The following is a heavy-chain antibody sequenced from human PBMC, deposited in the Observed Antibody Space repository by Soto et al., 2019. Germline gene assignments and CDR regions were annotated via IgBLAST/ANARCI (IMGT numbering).Heavy chain of an antibody. CDR2: INHSGST. V-gene: IGHV4-34*01. D-gene: IGHD3-10*01. CDR1: GGSFSGYY. J-gene: IGHJ4*02. CDR3: ARATTMVRGVIN. Sequence: SETLSLTCAVYGGSFSGYYWSWIRQPPGKGLEWIGEINHSGSTNYNPSLKSRVTISVDTSKNQFSLKLSSVTAADTAVYYCARATTMVRGVINWGQGTLVTSPQ.